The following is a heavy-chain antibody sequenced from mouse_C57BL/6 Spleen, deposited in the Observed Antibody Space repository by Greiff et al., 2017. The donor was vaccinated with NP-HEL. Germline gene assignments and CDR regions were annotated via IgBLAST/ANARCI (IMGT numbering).Heavy chain of an antibody. D-gene: IGHD1-1*01. J-gene: IGHJ3*01. CDR1: GFTFSDYG. CDR2: ISSGSSTI. CDR3: ARGRASDGRAFAY. Sequence: EVKLEESGGGLVKPGGSLKLSCAASGFTFSDYGMHWVRQAPEKGLEWVAYISSGSSTIYYADTVKGRFTISSDNAKNTLFLQMTSLRSEDTAMYYCARGRASDGRAFAYWGQGTLVTVSA. V-gene: IGHV5-17*01.